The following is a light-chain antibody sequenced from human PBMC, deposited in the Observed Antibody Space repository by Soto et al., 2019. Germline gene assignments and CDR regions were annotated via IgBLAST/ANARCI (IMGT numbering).Light chain of an antibody. CDR3: TSYTTGSSLVV. Sequence: SALTQPASVSGSPGQSITISCTGTSSDVGGYNYVSWYQHHPGKAPKVIIYDVTNRPTGVSDRFSGSKSGNTASLTISGLQAEDEAEYFCTSYTTGSSLVVFGGGTKLTVL. V-gene: IGLV2-14*03. CDR2: DVT. J-gene: IGLJ2*01. CDR1: SSDVGGYNY.